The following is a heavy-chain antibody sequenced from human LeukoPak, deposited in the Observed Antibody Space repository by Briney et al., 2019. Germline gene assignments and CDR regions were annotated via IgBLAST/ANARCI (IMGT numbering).Heavy chain of an antibody. V-gene: IGHV1-24*01. D-gene: IGHD6-25*01. CDR1: GYTLTELS. Sequence: GASVKVSCKVSGYTLTELSMQWVRRAPGKGLEWMGGFDPEDGETIYAQKFQGRVTMTEDTSTDTAYMELNNLKSEDTAIYYCFKFAAGPDPYYPWGQGTLVTVSS. CDR2: FDPEDGET. J-gene: IGHJ5*02. CDR3: FKFAAGPDPYYP.